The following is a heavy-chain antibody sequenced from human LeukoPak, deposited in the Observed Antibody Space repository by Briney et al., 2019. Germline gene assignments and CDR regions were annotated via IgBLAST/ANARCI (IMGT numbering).Heavy chain of an antibody. CDR2: INHSAST. CDR3: ARGSSWYYFDY. Sequence: LEWIGEINHSASTNYNPSLKSRVTISVDTSKNQFSLKLSSVTAADTAVYYCARGSSWYYFDYWGQGTLVTVSS. V-gene: IGHV4-34*01. D-gene: IGHD6-13*01. J-gene: IGHJ4*02.